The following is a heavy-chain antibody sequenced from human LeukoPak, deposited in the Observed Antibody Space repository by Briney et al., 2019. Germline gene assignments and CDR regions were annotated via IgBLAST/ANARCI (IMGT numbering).Heavy chain of an antibody. CDR1: GGSISSGDYY. V-gene: IGHV4-30-4*08. CDR2: IYYSGST. CDR3: ARSGYGACFDY. J-gene: IGHJ4*02. D-gene: IGHD5-12*01. Sequence: SQTLSLTCTVSGGSISSGDYYWSWLRQPPGKGWEWFGYIYYSGSTYYNPSSKSRVTISVDTSKNQFSLKLSSVTAADTAVYYCARSGYGACFDYWGQGTLVTVSS.